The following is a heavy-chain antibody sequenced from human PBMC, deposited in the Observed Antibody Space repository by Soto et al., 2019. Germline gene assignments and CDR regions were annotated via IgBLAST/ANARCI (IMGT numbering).Heavy chain of an antibody. V-gene: IGHV5-51*01. Sequence: PRESLKISCKGSGYSFTSYWIGWARQMPGKGLEWMGIIYPGDSDTRYSPSFQGQVTISADNSITTAYLQWSSLKASDTAMYYCARRAGTSGYYRYLDYWGQGTLVTVSS. J-gene: IGHJ4*02. CDR1: GYSFTSYW. D-gene: IGHD3-22*01. CDR2: IYPGDSDT. CDR3: ARRAGTSGYYRYLDY.